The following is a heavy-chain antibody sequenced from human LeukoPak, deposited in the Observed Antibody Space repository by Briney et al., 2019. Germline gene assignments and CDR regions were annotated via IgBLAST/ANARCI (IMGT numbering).Heavy chain of an antibody. D-gene: IGHD3-10*01. CDR2: ISSNGGGT. Sequence: GGSLRLSCAASGFTFSSYAMHWVRQAPGKGLEYVSAISSNGGGTYYADSVKGRFTISRDNSKNTLYLQMSSLRAEDTAVYYCVKSTEVNYGSGTFDYWGQGTLVTVSS. CDR1: GFTFSSYA. V-gene: IGHV3-64D*06. J-gene: IGHJ4*02. CDR3: VKSTEVNYGSGTFDY.